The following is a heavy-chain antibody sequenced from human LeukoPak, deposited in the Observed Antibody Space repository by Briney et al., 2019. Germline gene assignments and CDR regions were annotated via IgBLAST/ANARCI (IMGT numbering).Heavy chain of an antibody. D-gene: IGHD6-13*01. V-gene: IGHV3-9*01. CDR1: GFTFDDYA. CDR2: ISWNSGSI. J-gene: IGHJ4*02. Sequence: QSGGSLRLSCAASGFTFDDYAMHWVRQAPGKGLEWVSGISWNSGSIGYADSVKGRFTISRDNSKNTLYLQMNSLRAEDTAVYYCAKIAFKQQLVEYFDYWGQGTLVTVSS. CDR3: AKIAFKQQLVEYFDY.